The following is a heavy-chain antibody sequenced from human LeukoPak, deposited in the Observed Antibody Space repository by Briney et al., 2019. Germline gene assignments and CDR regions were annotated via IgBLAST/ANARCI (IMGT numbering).Heavy chain of an antibody. V-gene: IGHV3-7*01. CDR2: IKEDGSVK. J-gene: IGHJ6*03. CDR1: GFTFSTSW. Sequence: PGGSLRLSCVTSGFTFSTSWMNCVRQAPGKGLEWVANIKEDGSVKNYADSVKGRFTISRDNAKNSLYLEINCLRAEDTAVYYCARESRGYDILTGKYHRGYYSYYMDVWGKGTTVTVSS. D-gene: IGHD3-9*01. CDR3: ARESRGYDILTGKYHRGYYSYYMDV.